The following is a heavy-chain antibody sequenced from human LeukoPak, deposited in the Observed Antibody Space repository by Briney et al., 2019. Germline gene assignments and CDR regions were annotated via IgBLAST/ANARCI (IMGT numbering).Heavy chain of an antibody. Sequence: GGSLCLSCAASGLTCGCWLCWFSRPPGRGRVWVANIKQDGSEKYYVDSVKGRFIISRDNTRNSLYLEVNGLRVEDTAVYYCARLGTTVTTFYDWGQGALVTVSS. V-gene: IGHV3-7*01. CDR2: IKQDGSEK. CDR1: GLTCGCW. D-gene: IGHD4-17*01. J-gene: IGHJ4*02. CDR3: ARLGTTVTTFYD.